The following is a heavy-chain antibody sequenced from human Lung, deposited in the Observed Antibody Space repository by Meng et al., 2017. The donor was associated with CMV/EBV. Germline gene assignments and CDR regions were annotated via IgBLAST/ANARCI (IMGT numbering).Heavy chain of an antibody. D-gene: IGHD3-9*01. Sequence: QVQLVESGGGLVKTVGSLSLSCAASGFTVSDYYMTWIRQAPGKGLEWVSYITGSGTYTDYADSVRGRFTISRDNAKNSLYLQMNSLRADDTAVYYCARDTYDILNAKGLDYWGQGTLVTVSS. CDR3: ARDTYDILNAKGLDY. CDR1: GFTVSDYY. J-gene: IGHJ4*02. V-gene: IGHV3-11*05. CDR2: ITGSGTYT.